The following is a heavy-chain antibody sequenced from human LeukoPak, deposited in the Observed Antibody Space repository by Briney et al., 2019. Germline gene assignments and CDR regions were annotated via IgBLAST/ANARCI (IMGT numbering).Heavy chain of an antibody. CDR1: GYSFTSYW. J-gene: IGHJ4*02. Sequence: GESLKISCQGSGYSFTSYWIGGVRPMPGKGLEWVGIIYPGDSDTRYSPSFQGQVTISADRSISTAYLQWNSLRAEDTAVYYCARGPSGYHNTGGQGTLVTVSS. CDR2: IYPGDSDT. D-gene: IGHD5-12*01. CDR3: ARGPSGYHNT. V-gene: IGHV5-51*01.